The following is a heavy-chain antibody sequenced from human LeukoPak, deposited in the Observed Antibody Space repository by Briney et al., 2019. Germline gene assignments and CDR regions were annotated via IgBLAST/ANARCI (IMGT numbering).Heavy chain of an antibody. V-gene: IGHV4-59*01. J-gene: IGHJ5*02. CDR2: IYYSGST. CDR1: GGSISSYY. CDR3: ARELNNWFDP. Sequence: SETLSLTCTVSGGSISSYYWSWIRQPPGKGLEWIGYIYYSGSTNYNPSLKSRVTISVDTSKNQFSLELSSVTAADTAVYYCARELNNWFDPWGQGTLVTVSS.